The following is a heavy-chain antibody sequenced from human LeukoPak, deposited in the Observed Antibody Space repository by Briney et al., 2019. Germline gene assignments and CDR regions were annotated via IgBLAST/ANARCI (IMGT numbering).Heavy chain of an antibody. CDR1: GYTFTDYY. V-gene: IGHV1-69-2*01. J-gene: IGHJ3*02. CDR3: ATAAYNAFDI. Sequence: ATVKISCKVSGYTFTDYYMHWVRQAPGKGLEWMGLVDPEDGETIYAEKFQGRVAITADTSTDTAYMELSSLRSEDTAVYYCATAAYNAFDIWGQGTMVTVSS. CDR2: VDPEDGET. D-gene: IGHD2-2*01.